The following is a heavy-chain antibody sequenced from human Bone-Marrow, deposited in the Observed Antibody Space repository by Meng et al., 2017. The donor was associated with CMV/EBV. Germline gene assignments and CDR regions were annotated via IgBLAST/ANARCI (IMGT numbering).Heavy chain of an antibody. CDR1: GFTFSSYA. CDR3: ARGGSGYYGDDAFDI. D-gene: IGHD3-22*01. Sequence: GESLKISCAASGFTFSSYAMHWVRQAPGKGLEWVAVISYDGSNKYYADSVKGRFTISRDNSKNTLYLQMNSLRAEDTAVYYCARGGSGYYGDDAFDIWGQGTMVTV. CDR2: ISYDGSNK. J-gene: IGHJ3*02. V-gene: IGHV3-30*04.